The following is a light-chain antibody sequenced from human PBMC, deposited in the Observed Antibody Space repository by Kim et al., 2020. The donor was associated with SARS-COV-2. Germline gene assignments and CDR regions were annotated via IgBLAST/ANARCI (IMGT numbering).Light chain of an antibody. CDR1: SGNIVSNF. Sequence: KTVTISCTRSSGNIVSNFVQWYQQRPGSAPTTLIYDDDKRPSGVPDRFSGSIDTSSNSASRTISGLQTEDEAAYYCQSYDATNHCVFGTGTKVTVL. V-gene: IGLV6-57*03. CDR3: QSYDATNHCV. CDR2: DDD. J-gene: IGLJ1*01.